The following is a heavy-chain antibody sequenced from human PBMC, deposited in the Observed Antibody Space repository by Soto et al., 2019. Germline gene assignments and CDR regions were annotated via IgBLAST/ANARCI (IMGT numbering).Heavy chain of an antibody. J-gene: IGHJ4*02. V-gene: IGHV3-21*04. CDR3: AKARRITLMGYYFDH. D-gene: IGHD3-22*01. CDR2: ISSSSDYI. CDR1: GFTFSSYS. Sequence: GGSLRLSCAASGFTFSSYSMNWVRQAPGKGLEWVSSISSSSDYIYYADSVKGRFTISRDNAKNSLYLQMNSLRDEDTAVYYCAKARRITLMGYYFDHWGQGTLVTVSS.